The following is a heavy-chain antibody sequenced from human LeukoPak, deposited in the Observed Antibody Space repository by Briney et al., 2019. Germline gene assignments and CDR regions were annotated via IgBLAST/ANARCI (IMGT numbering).Heavy chain of an antibody. V-gene: IGHV1-18*01. D-gene: IGHD3-9*01. Sequence: ASVKVSCKASGYTFTSYGISWVRQAPGLGLEWMGWISAYNGNTNYAQKLQGRVTMTTDTSTSTAYMELRSLRSDDTAVYYCARVRLFYDILTGYFDYWGQGTLVTVSS. CDR1: GYTFTSYG. CDR3: ARVRLFYDILTGYFDY. CDR2: ISAYNGNT. J-gene: IGHJ4*02.